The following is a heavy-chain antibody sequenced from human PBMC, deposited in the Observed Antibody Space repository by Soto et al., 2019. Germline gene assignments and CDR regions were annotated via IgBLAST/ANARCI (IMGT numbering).Heavy chain of an antibody. Sequence: QVQLQESGPGLVKPSGTLSLTCAVSGGSISSSNWWSWVRQPPGKGLEWIGEIYHSGSTNYNPSLKSRVTISVDKSQNQCSLKLSSVTAADTAVYYCASLQYGHVGKYYYGMDVWGQGTTVTVSS. D-gene: IGHD4-4*01. V-gene: IGHV4-4*02. CDR2: IYHSGST. J-gene: IGHJ6*02. CDR1: GGSISSSNW. CDR3: ASLQYGHVGKYYYGMDV.